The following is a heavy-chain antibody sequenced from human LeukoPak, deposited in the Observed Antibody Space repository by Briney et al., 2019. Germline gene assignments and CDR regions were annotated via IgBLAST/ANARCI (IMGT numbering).Heavy chain of an antibody. CDR1: GFTFSSNE. CDR2: ITYDGSNK. J-gene: IGHJ4*02. CDR3: AKVAKGNIGVVTALDY. D-gene: IGHD2-21*02. V-gene: IGHV3-30*18. Sequence: AGSLTLTCAASGFTFSSNEWHWFGQAPGKGLLGWAIITYDGSNKCYADSVKGRFTISRDKSKNTLYLQMSSLGPEDTAMYYCAKVAKGNIGVVTALDYWGQGTLVTVSS.